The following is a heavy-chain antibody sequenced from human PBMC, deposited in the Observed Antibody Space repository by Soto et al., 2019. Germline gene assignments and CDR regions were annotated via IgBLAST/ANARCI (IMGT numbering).Heavy chain of an antibody. V-gene: IGHV3-30*18. CDR3: AKGLTAMVINWFDP. J-gene: IGHJ5*02. Sequence: GGSLRLSWAASGFTFSSYGMHWVRQAPGKGLEWVAVISYDGSNKYYADSVKGRFTISRDNSKNTLYLQMNSLRAEDTAVYYCAKGLTAMVINWFDPWGQGTLVTVSS. D-gene: IGHD5-18*01. CDR2: ISYDGSNK. CDR1: GFTFSSYG.